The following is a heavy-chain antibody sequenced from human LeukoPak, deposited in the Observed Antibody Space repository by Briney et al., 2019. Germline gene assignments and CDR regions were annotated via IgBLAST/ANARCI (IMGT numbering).Heavy chain of an antibody. V-gene: IGHV3-7*01. CDR3: ARDSSGYSSGWYDY. D-gene: IGHD6-19*01. Sequence: GGSLRLSCAASGFTFSNYWMSWVRQAPGKGLEWVANIKQDGSEKYYVDSVKGRFTISRDNAKNSLYLQMNRLRAEDTAAYHCARDSSGYSSGWYDYWGQGTLVTVSS. CDR1: GFTFSNYW. J-gene: IGHJ4*02. CDR2: IKQDGSEK.